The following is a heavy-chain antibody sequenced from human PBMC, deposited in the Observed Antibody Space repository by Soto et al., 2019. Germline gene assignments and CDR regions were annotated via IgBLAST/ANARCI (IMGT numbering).Heavy chain of an antibody. V-gene: IGHV4-31*03. CDR2: IYYSGST. Sequence: SETLSLTCTVSGGSISSGGCYWSWIRQHPGKGLEWIGYIYYSGSTYYNPSLKSRVTISVGTSKNQFSLKLSSVTAADTAVYYCARHRRGYSGYEPLGDVWGQGTTVTVSS. CDR1: GGSISSGGCY. J-gene: IGHJ6*02. CDR3: ARHRRGYSGYEPLGDV. D-gene: IGHD5-12*01.